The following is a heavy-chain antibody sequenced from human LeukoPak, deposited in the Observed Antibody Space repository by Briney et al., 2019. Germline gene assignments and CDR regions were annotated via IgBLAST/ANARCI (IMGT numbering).Heavy chain of an antibody. J-gene: IGHJ3*02. V-gene: IGHV3-9*01. D-gene: IGHD3-22*01. Sequence: GGSLRLSCAASGFTFDDYAMHWVRQAPGKGLEWVSGISWNSGSIGYADSVKGRFTISRDNAKNSLYLQMNSLRAEDTALYYCAKVFTNYYDSSGYWVDAFDIWGQGTMVTVSS. CDR3: AKVFTNYYDSSGYWVDAFDI. CDR1: GFTFDDYA. CDR2: ISWNSGSI.